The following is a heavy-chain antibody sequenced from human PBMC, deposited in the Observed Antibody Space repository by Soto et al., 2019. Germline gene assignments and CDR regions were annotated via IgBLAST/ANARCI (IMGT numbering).Heavy chain of an antibody. CDR1: GGTFSSYA. CDR2: IIPIFGTA. D-gene: IGHD2-15*01. Sequence: SVKVSCKASGGTFSSYAISWVRQAPGQGLEWMGGIIPIFGTANYAQKFQGRVTITADKSTSTAYMELSSLRSEDTAVYYCARDSLVVALYYYYYYGMDVWGQGTTVTVSS. V-gene: IGHV1-69*06. CDR3: ARDSLVVALYYYYYYGMDV. J-gene: IGHJ6*02.